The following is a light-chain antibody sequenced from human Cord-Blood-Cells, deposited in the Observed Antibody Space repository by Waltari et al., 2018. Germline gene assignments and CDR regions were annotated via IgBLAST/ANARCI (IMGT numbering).Light chain of an antibody. CDR1: QSISSY. J-gene: IGKJ5*01. V-gene: IGKV1-39*01. CDR3: QQSYSTPIT. Sequence: DIQLPQSPSSLFASVGVRVTITCRASQSISSYLNWYQQKPGKAPKLLIYAASSLQSGVPSRFSGSGSGTDFTLTISSLQAEDFATYYCQQSYSTPITFGQGTQLEIK. CDR2: AAS.